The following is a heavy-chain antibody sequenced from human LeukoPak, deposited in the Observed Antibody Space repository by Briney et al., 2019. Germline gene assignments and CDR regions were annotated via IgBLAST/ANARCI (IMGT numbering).Heavy chain of an antibody. CDR3: AREGIRYYYDSSGYFTY. D-gene: IGHD3-22*01. CDR2: INPNSGGT. CDR1: GHTFTGYY. Sequence: ASVKVSCKAPGHTFTGYYMHLVRQAPGQGLEWMGWINPNSGGTNYAQKFQGRVTMTRDTSISTAYMELSRLRSDDTAVYYCAREGIRYYYDSSGYFTYWGQGTLVTVSS. V-gene: IGHV1-2*02. J-gene: IGHJ4*02.